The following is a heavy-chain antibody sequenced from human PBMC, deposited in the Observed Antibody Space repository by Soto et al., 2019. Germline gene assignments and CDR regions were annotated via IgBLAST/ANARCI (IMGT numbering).Heavy chain of an antibody. V-gene: IGHV1-69*13. CDR1: GGTFSSYA. CDR3: ARPTYYYDSSGAPGAFDI. CDR2: IIPIFGTA. D-gene: IGHD3-22*01. J-gene: IGHJ3*02. Sequence: ASVKASCKASGGTFSSYAISWVRQAPGQGLEWMGGIIPIFGTANYAQKFQGRVTITADESTSTAYMELSSLRSEDTAVYYCARPTYYYDSSGAPGAFDIWGQGTMVTVSS.